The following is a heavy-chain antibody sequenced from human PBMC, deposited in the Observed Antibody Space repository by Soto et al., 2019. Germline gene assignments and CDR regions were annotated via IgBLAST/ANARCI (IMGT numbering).Heavy chain of an antibody. J-gene: IGHJ5*02. Sequence: ASVKVSCKASGGTFSSYAISWVRQAPGQGLEWMGGIIPIFGTANYAQKFQGRVTITADKSTSTAYMELSSLRSEDTAVYYCASHCSSTSCYTDWFDLWGQGTLVTVSS. V-gene: IGHV1-69*06. CDR1: GGTFSSYA. CDR3: ASHCSSTSCYTDWFDL. D-gene: IGHD2-2*02. CDR2: IIPIFGTA.